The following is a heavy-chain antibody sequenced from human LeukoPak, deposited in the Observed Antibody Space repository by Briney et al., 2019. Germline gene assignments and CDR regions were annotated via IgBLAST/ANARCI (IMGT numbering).Heavy chain of an antibody. D-gene: IGHD3-22*01. CDR1: GGAISSYF. CDR3: AGASYDSWVDH. V-gene: IGHV4-59*01. Sequence: PSETLSLTCTFFGGAISSYFWSWVRPPPGKGLEWIGYIYYSGSTNYNPSLQSGVTITVDTSKNQFSLKVSSVTASDTAVYYCAGASYDSWVDHWGQGTLVTVSS. CDR2: IYYSGST. J-gene: IGHJ4*02.